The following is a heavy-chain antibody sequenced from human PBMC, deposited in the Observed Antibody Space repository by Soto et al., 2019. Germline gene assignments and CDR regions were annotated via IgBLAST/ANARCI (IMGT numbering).Heavy chain of an antibody. J-gene: IGHJ6*02. CDR3: TTGRQWQYYDYYGMDV. CDR1: GFTFSNAW. D-gene: IGHD6-19*01. V-gene: IGHV3-15*01. Sequence: EVQLVESGGGLVKPGGSLRLSCAASGFTFSNAWMSWVRQAPGKGLEWVGRIKSKTDGGTTDYAAPVKGRFTISRDDSKNTLYLQMNSLKTEDTAVYYCTTGRQWQYYDYYGMDVWGQGTTVTVSS. CDR2: IKSKTDGGTT.